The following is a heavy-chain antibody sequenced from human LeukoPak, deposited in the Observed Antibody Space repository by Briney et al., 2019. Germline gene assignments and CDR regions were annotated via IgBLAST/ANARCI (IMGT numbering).Heavy chain of an antibody. Sequence: PGGSLRLSCAASGFTVSSNYMSWVRQAPGKGLEWVSVIYSGGSTYYADSVKGRFTISRDNSKNTLYLQMNSLRAEDTAVYYCARGFYDSSGQGAFDIWGQWTMVTVSS. V-gene: IGHV3-66*01. CDR1: GFTVSSNY. D-gene: IGHD3-22*01. CDR2: IYSGGST. CDR3: ARGFYDSSGQGAFDI. J-gene: IGHJ3*02.